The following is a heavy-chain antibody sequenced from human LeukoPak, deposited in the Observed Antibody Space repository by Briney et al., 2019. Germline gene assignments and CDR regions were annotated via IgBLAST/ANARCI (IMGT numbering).Heavy chain of an antibody. J-gene: IGHJ4*02. CDR3: ARDSDDESYSSSWSDY. CDR1: GFTFSSYS. CDR2: ISSSSSYI. V-gene: IGHV3-21*01. D-gene: IGHD6-13*01. Sequence: GGSLRLSCAASGFTFSSYSMNWVRQAPGKGLEWVSSISSSSSYIYYADSVKGRFTISRDNAKNSLYLQMNSLRAEDTAVYYCARDSDDESYSSSWSDYWGQGTLVTVSS.